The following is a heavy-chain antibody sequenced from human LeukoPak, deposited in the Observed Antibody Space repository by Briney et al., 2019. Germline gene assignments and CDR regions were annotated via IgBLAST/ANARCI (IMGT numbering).Heavy chain of an antibody. V-gene: IGHV3-53*01. CDR1: GFTVSSNY. CDR2: IYTSGGT. CDR3: ARDFMGVSTA. D-gene: IGHD3-16*01. J-gene: IGHJ4*02. Sequence: GGSLRLSCAASGFTVSSNYMSWVRQAPGKGLEWVSVIYTSGGTYYADSVKGRFTISRDNAKNSLYLQMNSLRAEDTAVYYCARDFMGVSTAWGQGTLVTVSS.